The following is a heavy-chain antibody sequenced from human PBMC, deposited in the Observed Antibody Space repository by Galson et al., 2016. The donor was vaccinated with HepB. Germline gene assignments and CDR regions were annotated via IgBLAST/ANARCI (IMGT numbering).Heavy chain of an antibody. V-gene: IGHV1-69*13. D-gene: IGHD1-14*01. Sequence: SVKVSCKASGDTFSTYAINWVRQAPGQGLAWMGRIIPIFGTTNYAQNFQDRVTIIADESTRTASMELSSLRSEDTAVYYCARGSATDWYFDLWGRGTLVTVSS. CDR1: GDTFSTYA. J-gene: IGHJ2*01. CDR3: ARGSATDWYFDL. CDR2: IIPIFGTT.